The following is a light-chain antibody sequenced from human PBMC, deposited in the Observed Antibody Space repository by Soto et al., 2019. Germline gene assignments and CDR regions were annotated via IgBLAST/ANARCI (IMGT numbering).Light chain of an antibody. CDR1: SRNVGGYNF. V-gene: IGLV2-11*01. CDR3: GSYAGSYTLV. Sequence: QSALTQPRSVSGSPGQSVTISCTGTSRNVGGYNFVSWYQQHPGKAPKLMIYDVSKRPSGVPDRFSGSKSGNTASLTISGLQAEDEADYYCGSYAGSYTLVFGGETKLTV. CDR2: DVS. J-gene: IGLJ2*01.